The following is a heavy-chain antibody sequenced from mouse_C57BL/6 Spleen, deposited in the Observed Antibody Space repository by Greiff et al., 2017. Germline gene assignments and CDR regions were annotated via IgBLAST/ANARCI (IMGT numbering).Heavy chain of an antibody. D-gene: IGHD1-1*01. CDR1: GYTFTSYW. Sequence: QVQLQQPGAELVRPGSSVKLSCKASGYTFTSYWMDWVKQRPGQGLEWIGNIYPSDSETHYNQKFKDKATLTVDKSSSTAYMQLSSLTSEDSAVYYCARSYGGSYFDYWGQGTTLTVSS. V-gene: IGHV1-61*01. J-gene: IGHJ2*01. CDR2: IYPSDSET. CDR3: ARSYGGSYFDY.